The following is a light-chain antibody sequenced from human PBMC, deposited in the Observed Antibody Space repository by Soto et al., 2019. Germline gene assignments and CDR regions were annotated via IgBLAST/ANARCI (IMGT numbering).Light chain of an antibody. Sequence: EIVLTQSPGTLSLSPGERATLSCRASQSVSSSYLAWYQQKPGQAPRLLIYGASSRATGIPDRFSGSGSGTELNLPISRLEPEDFAVYFCQQDGSSPPTFGQGTKLEIK. J-gene: IGKJ2*01. V-gene: IGKV3-20*01. CDR1: QSVSSSY. CDR2: GAS. CDR3: QQDGSSPPT.